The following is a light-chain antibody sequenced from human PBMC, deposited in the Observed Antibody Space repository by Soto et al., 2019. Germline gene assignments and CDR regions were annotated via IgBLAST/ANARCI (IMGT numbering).Light chain of an antibody. J-gene: IGKJ1*01. CDR1: QSVLYSSNNKNY. CDR3: QQYYSTSWT. V-gene: IGKV4-1*01. Sequence: DIVMTQSPDSLAVSLGERATINCKSSQSVLYSSNNKNYLAWYQQKPGQPPKLLIYWASTQESGVPDRFSGSGSWTDFTLTISSLQAEDVAVYYCQQYYSTSWTFGQGTKVEIK. CDR2: WAS.